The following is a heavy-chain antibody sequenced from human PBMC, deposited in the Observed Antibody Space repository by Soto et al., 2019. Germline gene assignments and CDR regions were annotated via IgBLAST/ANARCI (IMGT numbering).Heavy chain of an antibody. CDR2: ISSSSSTI. D-gene: IGHD3-9*01. CDR1: GFTFSGYS. V-gene: IGHV3-48*02. Sequence: GGSLRLSCAASGFTFSGYSMNWVRQAPGKGLEWVSYISSSSSTIYYADTVKGRFTISRDNAKNSLYLQMNSLRDEDTAVYYCAIKAGRAYYDILTGPYYFDYWGQGTLVTVSS. J-gene: IGHJ4*02. CDR3: AIKAGRAYYDILTGPYYFDY.